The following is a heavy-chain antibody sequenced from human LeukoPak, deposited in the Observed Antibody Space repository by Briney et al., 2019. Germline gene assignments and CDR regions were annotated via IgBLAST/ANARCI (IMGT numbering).Heavy chain of an antibody. CDR1: GFTFSSYS. CDR3: ARGRYYDSSGNNFDY. J-gene: IGHJ4*02. D-gene: IGHD3-22*01. CDR2: ISSSSSYI. Sequence: PGGSLRLSCAASGFTFSSYSVNWVRQAPGKGLEWVSSISSSSSYIYYADSVKGRFTIPRDNAKNSLYLQMNSLRAEDTAVYYCARGRYYDSSGNNFDYWGQGTLVTVSS. V-gene: IGHV3-21*01.